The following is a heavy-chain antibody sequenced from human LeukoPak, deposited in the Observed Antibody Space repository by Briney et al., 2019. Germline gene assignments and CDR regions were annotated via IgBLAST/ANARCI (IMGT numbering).Heavy chain of an antibody. J-gene: IGHJ4*02. V-gene: IGHV3-23*01. CDR1: GFTFSSYA. CDR2: ISGSGGST. CDR3: AKASVDILTGYYVPQVFH. Sequence: GGSLRLSCAASGFTFSSYAMSWVRQAPGKGLEWVSAISGSGGSTYYADSVKGRFTISRDNSKNTLYLQMNSLRAEDTAVYYCAKASVDILTGYYVPQVFHWGQGTLVTVSS. D-gene: IGHD3-9*01.